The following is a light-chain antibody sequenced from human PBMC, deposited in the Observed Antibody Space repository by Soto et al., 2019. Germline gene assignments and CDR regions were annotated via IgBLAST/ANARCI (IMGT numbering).Light chain of an antibody. CDR1: SSNIGAGYD. CDR3: QSYYSSLSGSYV. Sequence: QAVVTQPPSVSGAPGQRVTISCTGSSSNIGAGYDVHWYQRLPGTAPKVLIYGNNNRPSGVPDRFSGSKSGTSASLAITGLQAEDEADYYCQSYYSSLSGSYVFGTGTKLTVL. CDR2: GNN. V-gene: IGLV1-40*01. J-gene: IGLJ1*01.